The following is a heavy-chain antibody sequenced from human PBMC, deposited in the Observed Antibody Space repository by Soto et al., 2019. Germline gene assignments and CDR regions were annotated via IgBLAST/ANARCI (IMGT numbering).Heavy chain of an antibody. D-gene: IGHD1-26*01. V-gene: IGHV4-30-4*01. J-gene: IGHJ4*02. Sequence: PSETLSLTCTVSGGSIRNGDYYWGWIRQPPGKGLEWIGYVYYSGTTYSHPSLNSRVSISVDTSENQFSRRLTSVTAADTAVYYGVTVNLVGAAYYFDYWGPGTLVTVSS. CDR1: GGSIRNGDYY. CDR2: VYYSGTT. CDR3: VTVNLVGAAYYFDY.